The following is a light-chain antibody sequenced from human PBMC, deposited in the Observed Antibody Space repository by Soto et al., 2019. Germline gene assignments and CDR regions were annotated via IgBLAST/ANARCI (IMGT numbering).Light chain of an antibody. J-gene: IGKJ1*01. CDR3: QQYNSYPRT. V-gene: IGKV1-5*03. Sequence: DIQMTQSPSTLSASVGDRVTITCRASQSISSWLVWYQQKPGKAPKLLIYKASSIASGVPSRFSGSGSGKEFTITISSLQHDDFATYYSQQYNSYPRTFGAGIKVEIK. CDR1: QSISSW. CDR2: KAS.